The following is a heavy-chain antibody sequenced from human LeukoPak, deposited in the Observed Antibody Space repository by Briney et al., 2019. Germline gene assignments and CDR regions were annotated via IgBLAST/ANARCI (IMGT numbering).Heavy chain of an antibody. CDR3: ARTGRQVGATYYYYMDV. Sequence: GASVKVSCKAFGYTFTSYAMNWVRQAPGQGLEWMGWINTNTGNPTYAQGFTGRFVFSLDTSVSTAYLQISSLKAEDTAVYYCARTGRQVGATYYYYMDVWGKGTTVTVSS. CDR2: INTNTGNP. J-gene: IGHJ6*03. V-gene: IGHV7-4-1*02. D-gene: IGHD1-26*01. CDR1: GYTFTSYA.